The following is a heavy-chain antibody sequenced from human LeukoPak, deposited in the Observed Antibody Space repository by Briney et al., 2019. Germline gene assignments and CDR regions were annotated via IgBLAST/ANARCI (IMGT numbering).Heavy chain of an antibody. CDR2: INSDGSST. CDR3: ARGDYGDYGEVYYYYYMDV. CDR1: RFTFSSYW. V-gene: IGHV3-74*01. D-gene: IGHD4-17*01. Sequence: GGSLRLSCAASRFTFSSYWMHWVRQAPGKGLVWVSHINSDGSSTNYADSVKGRFTISRDNAKNTLYMQMNSLRAEDTAVYYCARGDYGDYGEVYYYYYMDVWGKGTTVTVSS. J-gene: IGHJ6*03.